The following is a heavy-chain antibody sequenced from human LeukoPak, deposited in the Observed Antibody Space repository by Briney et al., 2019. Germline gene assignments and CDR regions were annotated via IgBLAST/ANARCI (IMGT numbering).Heavy chain of an antibody. V-gene: IGHV3-7*01. CDR3: ARDAAYDFWSGYYNHYYYMDV. CDR2: IKTDGSEK. D-gene: IGHD3-3*01. J-gene: IGHJ6*03. Sequence: GGSLRLSCEGSGFTFSNYWMGWVRQAPGKGLQWVANIKTDGSEKYYVDSVKGRFTISRDNAKNSLYLQMNSLRAEDTAVYYCARDAAYDFWSGYYNHYYYMDVWGKGTTVTVSS. CDR1: GFTFSNYW.